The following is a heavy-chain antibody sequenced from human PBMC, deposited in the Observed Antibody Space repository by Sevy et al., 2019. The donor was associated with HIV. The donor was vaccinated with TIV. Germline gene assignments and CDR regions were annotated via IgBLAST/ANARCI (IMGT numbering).Heavy chain of an antibody. V-gene: IGHV3-30-3*01. Sequence: GGSLRLSCAASGFTFSSYAMHWVRQAPGKGLEWVAVISYDRSNKYYADSVKGRFTISRDNSKNTLYLQMNSLRPEDTAVYYCARESDILTGYPRSFDYWGQGTLVTVSS. CDR2: ISYDRSNK. CDR1: GFTFSSYA. CDR3: ARESDILTGYPRSFDY. J-gene: IGHJ4*02. D-gene: IGHD3-9*01.